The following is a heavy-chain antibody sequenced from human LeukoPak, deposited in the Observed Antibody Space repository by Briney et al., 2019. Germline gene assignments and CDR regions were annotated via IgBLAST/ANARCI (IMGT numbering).Heavy chain of an antibody. CDR2: ISSDGSST. J-gene: IGHJ4*02. V-gene: IGHV3-74*01. CDR3: TRDPAKWELPIDH. D-gene: IGHD1-26*01. Sequence: GGSLRLSCAGSGFPFSGYSMNWVRQAPGKGLVWVSRISSDGSSTTYADSVKGRFTISRDNAKNTLYLQMNSLRAEDTAVYYCTRDPAKWELPIDHWGQGTLVTVSP. CDR1: GFPFSGYS.